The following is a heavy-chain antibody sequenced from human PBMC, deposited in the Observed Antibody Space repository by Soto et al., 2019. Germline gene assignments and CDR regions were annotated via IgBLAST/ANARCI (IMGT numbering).Heavy chain of an antibody. CDR1: GFTFGSYW. Sequence: GPLRVSCAVSGFTFGSYWMNWVRLIPGKGLEWVAYIKPDGSATYYVDSVKGRFTISRDNAKNSLYLQMNSLRVEDTSVYYCARAGYCGPGCYYYFDYWGQGTLVTVSS. J-gene: IGHJ4*02. D-gene: IGHD2-21*02. CDR2: IKPDGSAT. CDR3: ARAGYCGPGCYYYFDY. V-gene: IGHV3-7*01.